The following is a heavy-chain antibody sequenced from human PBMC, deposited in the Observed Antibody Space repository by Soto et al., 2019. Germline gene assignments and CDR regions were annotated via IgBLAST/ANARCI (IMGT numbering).Heavy chain of an antibody. CDR3: ARAGAATLSDY. D-gene: IGHD2-15*01. CDR1: GGSISSYY. J-gene: IGHJ4*02. V-gene: IGHV4-59*01. CDR2: IYYSGSA. Sequence: QVQLQESGPGLVKPSETLSLTCTVSGGSISSYYCSWIRQPPGKGLEWIGYIYYSGSANYNPSLKRRVTISVDTSKNQSSLKLSSVTAADTAVHYCARAGAATLSDYGGQGTLVTVSS.